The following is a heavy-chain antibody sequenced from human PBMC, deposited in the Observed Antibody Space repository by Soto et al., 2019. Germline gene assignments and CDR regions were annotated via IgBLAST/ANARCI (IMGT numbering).Heavy chain of an antibody. CDR3: TRAQYYDFWSGYYA. D-gene: IGHD3-3*01. CDR2: IKSKTDGGTT. J-gene: IGHJ5*02. Sequence: GGSLRLSCAASGFTFSNAWMSWVRQAPGKGLEWVGRIKSKTDGGTTDYAAPVKGRFTISRDDSKNTLYLQMNSLKTEDTAVYYCTRAQYYDFWSGYYAWGQGTLVTVSS. V-gene: IGHV3-15*01. CDR1: GFTFSNAW.